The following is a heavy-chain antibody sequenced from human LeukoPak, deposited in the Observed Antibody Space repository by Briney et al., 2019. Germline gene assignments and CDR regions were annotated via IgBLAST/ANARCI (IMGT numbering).Heavy chain of an antibody. V-gene: IGHV4-61*01. Sequence: SETLSLTCTVSVDSVSGSTYYWSWIRQPPGKGLEWIGYIYYSGSTNYNPSLRSRVTISVDPSKNQFSLKLTSVTAADTAVYYCARRFDTWGQGTLVTVSS. CDR1: VDSVSGSTYY. J-gene: IGHJ4*02. CDR3: ARRFDT. CDR2: IYYSGST.